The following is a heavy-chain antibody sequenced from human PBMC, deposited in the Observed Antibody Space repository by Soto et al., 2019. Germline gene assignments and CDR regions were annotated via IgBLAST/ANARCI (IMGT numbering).Heavy chain of an antibody. Sequence: ASVKVSCKASGGTFSSYAISWVRQAPGQGLEWMGGIIPIFGTANYAQKFQGRVTITADESTSTAYMELSSLRSEDTAVYYCARDRAEVTRDYYYYGMDVWGQGTTVTVSS. CDR2: IIPIFGTA. CDR3: ARDRAEVTRDYYYYGMDV. J-gene: IGHJ6*02. CDR1: GGTFSSYA. D-gene: IGHD4-17*01. V-gene: IGHV1-69*13.